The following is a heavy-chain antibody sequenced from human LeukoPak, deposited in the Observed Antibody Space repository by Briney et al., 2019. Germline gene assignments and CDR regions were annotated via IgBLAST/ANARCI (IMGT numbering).Heavy chain of an antibody. D-gene: IGHD2-2*01. Sequence: GGSLRLSCATSGFTFSSYAMHWVRQAPGKGLEWVAVISYDEDNRYHADSVKGRFIISRDNSQNTLYLQMNSLRVEDTAVYYCAKGVVPAALLGTYSYYGMDVWGQGTTVTVSS. CDR1: GFTFSSYA. V-gene: IGHV3-30*04. CDR3: AKGVVPAALLGTYSYYGMDV. J-gene: IGHJ6*02. CDR2: ISYDEDNR.